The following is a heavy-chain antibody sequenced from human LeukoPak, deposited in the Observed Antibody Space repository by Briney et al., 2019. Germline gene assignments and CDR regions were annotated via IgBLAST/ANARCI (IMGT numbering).Heavy chain of an antibody. CDR2: INRDGSST. CDR3: ARGGGYSYGSFDY. D-gene: IGHD5-18*01. CDR1: GGIFSNYW. V-gene: IGHV3-74*01. J-gene: IGHJ4*02. Sequence: PGGSLRLSCAASGGIFSNYWMHWVRQAPGKGLVWVSRINRDGSSTSYADSVKGRFTISRDNAKNTLYLQMNSLRVEDTAVYYCARGGGYSYGSFDYWGQGTLVTVSS.